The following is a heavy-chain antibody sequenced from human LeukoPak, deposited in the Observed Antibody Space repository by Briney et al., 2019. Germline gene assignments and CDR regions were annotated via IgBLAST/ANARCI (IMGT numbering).Heavy chain of an antibody. D-gene: IGHD3-16*01. J-gene: IGHJ1*01. CDR2: IRFDGNTE. CDR1: GFTFRTYG. Sequence: PGGSLRLSCVASGFTFRTYGMHWVRQAPGKGREWVAFIRFDGNTEKYADSVEGRFTVSRDNAKNTLYLQMDTLRPEDTALYYCANGGGYFLHWGQGTLVTVAS. V-gene: IGHV3-30*02. CDR3: ANGGGYFLH.